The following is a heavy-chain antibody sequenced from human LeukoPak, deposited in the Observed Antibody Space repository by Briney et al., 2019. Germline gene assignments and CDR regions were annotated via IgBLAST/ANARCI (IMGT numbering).Heavy chain of an antibody. CDR2: IKTDGRTT. CDR1: GMTFSNHW. J-gene: IGHJ4*02. Sequence: GGSLRLSCAASGMTFSNHWMHWVRQVPGKGLVWVSLIKTDGRTTIYADSVKGRFTISRDNGKSTLYLQMNSLRAEDTAIYYCTAGPSYGYEWWGQGTVVTVSS. D-gene: IGHD3-16*01. CDR3: TAGPSYGYEW. V-gene: IGHV3-74*01.